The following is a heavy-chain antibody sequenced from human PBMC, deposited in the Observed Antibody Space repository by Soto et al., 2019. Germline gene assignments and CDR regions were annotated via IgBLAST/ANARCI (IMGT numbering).Heavy chain of an antibody. J-gene: IGHJ4*02. CDR3: TTDAPHHSGYDAPIEIAAAGTN. CDR1: GFTFSNAW. V-gene: IGHV3-15*01. D-gene: IGHD5-12*01. CDR2: IKRKTDGGTT. Sequence: EVQLVESGGGLVKPGGSLRLSCAASGFTFSNAWMSWVRQAPGKGLEWVGRIKRKTDGGTTDYAAPVNGRFTISRDDLKNTLYLQMNSQKTEDTAVYYCTTDAPHHSGYDAPIEIAAAGTNWGQGTLVTVSS.